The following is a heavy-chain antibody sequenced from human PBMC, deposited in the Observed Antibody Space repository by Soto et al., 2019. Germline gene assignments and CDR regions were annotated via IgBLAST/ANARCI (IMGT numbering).Heavy chain of an antibody. D-gene: IGHD2-15*01. V-gene: IGHV4-31*03. CDR3: ARESRMVAAISAGAFDI. J-gene: IGHJ3*02. CDR1: GGSISSGGYY. Sequence: QVQLQESGPGLVKPSQTLSLTCTVSGGSISSGGYYWSWIRQHPGKGLEWIGYIYYSGSTYYNPSLKSRVTISVDTSKNQFSLKLSSVTAADTAVYYCARESRMVAAISAGAFDIWGQGTMVTVSS. CDR2: IYYSGST.